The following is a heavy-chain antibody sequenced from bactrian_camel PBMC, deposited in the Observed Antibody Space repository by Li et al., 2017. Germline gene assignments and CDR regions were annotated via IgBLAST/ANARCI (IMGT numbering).Heavy chain of an antibody. D-gene: IGHD3*01. Sequence: HVQLVESGGGSVQAGGSLRLSCVASGGIFTNNCMGWFRQAPGAEREGVAAVDIDGLTRYAESVKGRFTISRDDAENTVYLHLNSVNTEDTAMYYCAKGRGGWFYEWHYRGRGTQVTVS. CDR3: AKGRGGWFYEWHY. V-gene: IGHV3S53*01. CDR2: VDIDGLT. J-gene: IGHJ4*01. CDR1: GGIFTNNC.